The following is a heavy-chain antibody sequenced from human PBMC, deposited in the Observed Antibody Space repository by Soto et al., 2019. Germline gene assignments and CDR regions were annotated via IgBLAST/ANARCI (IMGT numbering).Heavy chain of an antibody. CDR3: ANQDSAPAADYYYMDV. CDR1: GFTFSSYA. V-gene: IGHV3-23*01. J-gene: IGHJ6*03. D-gene: IGHD2-2*01. Sequence: GGSLRLSCAASGFTFSSYAMSWVRQAPGKGLEWVSAISGSGGSTYYADSVKGRFTISRDNSKNTLYLQMNSLRAEDTAVYYCANQDSAPAADYYYMDVWGKGTTVTVSS. CDR2: ISGSGGST.